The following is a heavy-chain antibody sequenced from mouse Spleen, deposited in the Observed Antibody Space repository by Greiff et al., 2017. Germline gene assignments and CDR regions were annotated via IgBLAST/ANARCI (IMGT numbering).Heavy chain of an antibody. J-gene: IGHJ3*01. V-gene: IGHV3-6*01. CDR3: ARDGYDEAY. CDR1: GYSITSGYY. CDR2: ISYDGSN. Sequence: EVKLEESGPGLVKPSQSLSLTCSVTGYSITSGYYWKWIRQRPGNKLEWMGYISYDGSNNYNPSLKNRISITRDTSKNQFFLKLNSVTTEDTATYYCARDGYDEAYWGQGTLVTVSA. D-gene: IGHD2-2*01.